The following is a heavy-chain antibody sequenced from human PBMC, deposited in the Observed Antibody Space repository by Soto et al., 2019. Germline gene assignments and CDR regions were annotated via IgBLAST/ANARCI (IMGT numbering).Heavy chain of an antibody. CDR2: IYYTGNT. CDR3: ARVGGYNYFDH. Sequence: SETLSLTCTVSGASISPFYWSWIRQPLGKGLEWIGYIYYTGNTNFNPSLKSRVTISADTSKNQFSLKLSSVTTADTAVYFCARVGGYNYFDHWGQGTQVTVYS. D-gene: IGHD5-12*01. CDR1: GASISPFY. V-gene: IGHV4-59*01. J-gene: IGHJ4*02.